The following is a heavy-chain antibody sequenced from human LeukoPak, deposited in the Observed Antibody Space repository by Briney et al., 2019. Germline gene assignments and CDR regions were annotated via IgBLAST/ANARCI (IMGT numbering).Heavy chain of an antibody. Sequence: GGSLRLSCAASGFTFTVYWMSWVRQAPGKGLEWLANINKEGSDQYYVDSVKGRFTISRDNAQNSIYLQVNSLKADDTAVYYCVREVPGIMVAFDLWGQGTMLSVSS. CDR1: GFTFTVYW. J-gene: IGHJ3*01. CDR3: VREVPGIMVAFDL. D-gene: IGHD2-2*01. V-gene: IGHV3-7*04. CDR2: INKEGSDQ.